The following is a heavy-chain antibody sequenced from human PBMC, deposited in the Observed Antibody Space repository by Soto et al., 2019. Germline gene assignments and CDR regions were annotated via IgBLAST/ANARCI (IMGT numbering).Heavy chain of an antibody. D-gene: IGHD3-16*02. CDR3: AKDFSIPYRPVADH. CDR2: ISGSGGDA. Sequence: EVQLLESGGGLVQPGGSLRLSCAASGFTFSNYAMTWVRQFPGKGLEWVSTISGSGGDAYYTDAGKGRFTISRDNSRSTLFVQVISLSVEDPAVYYCAKDFSIPYRPVADHWGQGGLV. CDR1: GFTFSNYA. V-gene: IGHV3-23*01. J-gene: IGHJ4*02.